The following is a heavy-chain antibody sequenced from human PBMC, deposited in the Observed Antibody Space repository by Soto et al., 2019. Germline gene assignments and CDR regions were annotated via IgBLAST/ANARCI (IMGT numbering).Heavy chain of an antibody. J-gene: IGHJ6*02. CDR1: GFTFSSYW. CDR2: IKQDGSEK. D-gene: IGHD5-12*01. CDR3: ARELRWLQLRRYYYGMDV. Sequence: EVQLVESGGGLVQPGGSLRLSCAASGFTFSSYWMSWVRQAPGKGLEWVANIKQDGSEKYYVDSVKGRFTISRDNAKNSLYLQMNSLRAEDTAVYYCARELRWLQLRRYYYGMDVWGQGTTVTVSS. V-gene: IGHV3-7*01.